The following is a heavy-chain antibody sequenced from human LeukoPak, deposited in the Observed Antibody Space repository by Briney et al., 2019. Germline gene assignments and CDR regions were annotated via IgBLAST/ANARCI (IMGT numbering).Heavy chain of an antibody. CDR1: GFTVSSNY. CDR3: ARGPPLRGAAAGRLIWFDY. D-gene: IGHD6-13*01. J-gene: IGHJ4*02. CDR2: IYSGGST. Sequence: PGGSLRLSCAASGFTVSSNYMSWVRQAPGKGLEWVSVIYSGGSTYYADSVKGRFTISRDNAKNSLYLQMNSLRAEDTAVYYCARGPPLRGAAAGRLIWFDYWGQGTLVTVSS. V-gene: IGHV3-53*01.